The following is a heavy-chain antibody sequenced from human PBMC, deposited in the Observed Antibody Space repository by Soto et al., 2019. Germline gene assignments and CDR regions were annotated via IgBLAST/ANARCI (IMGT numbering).Heavy chain of an antibody. CDR2: ISGSGGAT. CDR3: ARTRTAFYRYYFDS. D-gene: IGHD2-21*02. V-gene: IGHV3-23*01. J-gene: IGHJ4*02. Sequence: PAGCLRLACATSVFTFQDSAISWRRQAPGKGLEWVSGISGSGGATYYTDSVEGRFTISKDFSKNTVSLQMTGLRVDDTAVYYCARTRTAFYRYYFDSWGQGALVTVS. CDR1: VFTFQDSA.